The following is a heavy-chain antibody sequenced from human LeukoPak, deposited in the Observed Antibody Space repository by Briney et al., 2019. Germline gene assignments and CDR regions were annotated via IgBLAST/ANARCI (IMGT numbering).Heavy chain of an antibody. Sequence: ASVKVSCKASGYTFTSYGISWVRQAPGQGPEWMGWISAYNGNTNYAQKLQGRVTMTTDTSTSTAYMELRSLRSDDTAVYYCARVRPTTYSSGYYYVDYWGQGTLVTVSS. J-gene: IGHJ4*02. CDR1: GYTFTSYG. D-gene: IGHD3-22*01. CDR3: ARVRPTTYSSGYYYVDY. V-gene: IGHV1-18*01. CDR2: ISAYNGNT.